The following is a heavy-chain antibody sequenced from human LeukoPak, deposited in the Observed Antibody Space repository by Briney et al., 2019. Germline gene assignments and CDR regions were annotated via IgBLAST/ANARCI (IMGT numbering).Heavy chain of an antibody. D-gene: IGHD6-19*01. J-gene: IGHJ4*02. CDR2: ITGSGAGT. V-gene: IGHV3-23*01. CDR3: AKDRVPDSGWDIDY. CDR1: GFTFSTYT. Sequence: GGSLRLSCAGSGFTFSTYTMSWVRQAPGKGLEWVSAITGSGAGTYYADSVKGRFTTSRDNSKNTVYLQMNSLRAEGTAVYYCAKDRVPDSGWDIDYWGQGTPVTVSS.